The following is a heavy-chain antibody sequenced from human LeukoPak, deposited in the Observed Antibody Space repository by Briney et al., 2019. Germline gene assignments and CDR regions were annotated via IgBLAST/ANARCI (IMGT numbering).Heavy chain of an antibody. CDR3: ARTDYGDPILY. CDR2: IYYSGST. Sequence: SETLSLTCTVSGGSISSYYWSWIRQPPGKGLEWIGYIYYSGSTNYNPSLKSRVTISVDTSKNQFSLKLSSVTAADTAVYYCARTDYGDPILYWGQGTLVTVSS. V-gene: IGHV4-59*08. J-gene: IGHJ4*02. CDR1: GGSISSYY. D-gene: IGHD4-17*01.